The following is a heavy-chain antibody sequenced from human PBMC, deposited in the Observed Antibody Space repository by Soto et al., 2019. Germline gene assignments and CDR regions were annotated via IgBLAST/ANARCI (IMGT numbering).Heavy chain of an antibody. CDR3: ARHSSAALDYYYGMDV. CDR1: GGSISSSSYY. CDR2: IYYSGST. Sequence: QLQPQESGPGLVKPSETLSLTCTVSGGSISSSSYYWGWIRQPPGKGLEWIGSIYYSGSTYYNPSLKSRVTISVDTSKNQFSLKLSSVTAADTAVYYCARHSSAALDYYYGMDVWGQGTTVTVSS. J-gene: IGHJ6*02. V-gene: IGHV4-39*01. D-gene: IGHD6-13*01.